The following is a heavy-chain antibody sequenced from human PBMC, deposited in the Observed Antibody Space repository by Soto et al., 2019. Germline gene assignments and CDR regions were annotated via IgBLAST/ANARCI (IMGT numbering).Heavy chain of an antibody. CDR3: ARGGVPFDSGGNSGDYLYFGMDV. V-gene: IGHV3-74*03. D-gene: IGHD4-17*01. J-gene: IGHJ6*02. CDR1: GFTFSSYW. Sequence: GGSLRLSCAASGFTFSSYWMHWVRQAPGKGLVWVSRIYTDGSSTEYADSVKGRFTISRDNAKNTLYLQMNSLRAEDTAVYYCARGGVPFDSGGNSGDYLYFGMDVWGQGTTVTVSS. CDR2: IYTDGSST.